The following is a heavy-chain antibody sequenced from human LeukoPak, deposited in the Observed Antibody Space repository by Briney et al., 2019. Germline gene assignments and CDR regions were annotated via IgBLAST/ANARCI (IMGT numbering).Heavy chain of an antibody. J-gene: IGHJ4*02. D-gene: IGHD1-26*01. CDR1: GFTFSSYS. Sequence: GGSLRLSCAASGFTFSSYSMTWVRRAPGKGLEWVSGISGGGGSRYYADSVKGRFTISRDNAKNSLFLHMNSLRAEDTAVYYCAREGAIYFIDYWGQGTLVTVSS. CDR2: ISGGGGSR. V-gene: IGHV3-23*01. CDR3: AREGAIYFIDY.